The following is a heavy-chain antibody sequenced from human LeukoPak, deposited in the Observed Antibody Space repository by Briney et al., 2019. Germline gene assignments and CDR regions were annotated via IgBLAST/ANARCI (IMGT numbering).Heavy chain of an antibody. CDR2: IYHSGST. V-gene: IGHV4-38-2*02. Sequence: SETLSLTCTVSGYSISSGYYWGWIRQPPGKGLEWIGSIYHSGSTYYNPSLKSRVTISVNTSKNQFSLKLSSVTAADTAVYYCAREGNGQLVPLNWFDPWGQGALVTVSS. J-gene: IGHJ5*02. CDR1: GYSISSGYY. CDR3: AREGNGQLVPLNWFDP. D-gene: IGHD6-13*01.